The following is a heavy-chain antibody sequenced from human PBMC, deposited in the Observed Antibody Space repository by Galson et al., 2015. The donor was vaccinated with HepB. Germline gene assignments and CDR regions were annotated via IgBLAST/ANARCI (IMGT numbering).Heavy chain of an antibody. Sequence: SLRLSCAASGFTFSSYSMNWVRQAPGKGLERVPSITTSSSYIYYADSVKGRFTISRDNAKNSLYLQMNSLRAEDTAVYYCARVEYSSSWYQDYWGQGTLVTVSS. CDR2: ITTSSSYI. D-gene: IGHD6-13*01. V-gene: IGHV3-21*01. CDR3: ARVEYSSSWYQDY. CDR1: GFTFSSYS. J-gene: IGHJ4*02.